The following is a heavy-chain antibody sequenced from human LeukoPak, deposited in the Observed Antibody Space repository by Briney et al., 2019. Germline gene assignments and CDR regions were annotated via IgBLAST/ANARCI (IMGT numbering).Heavy chain of an antibody. V-gene: IGHV4-30-2*01. D-gene: IGHD6-13*01. CDR2: IYHSGST. CDR1: GGSISSGGYY. Sequence: PSETLSLTCTVSGGSISSGGYYWSWIRQPPGKGLEWIGYIYHSGSTYYNPSLKSRVTISVDTSKNQFSLKLSSVTAADTAVYYCARLSGGYSSSWYPYYFDYWGQGTLVTVSS. J-gene: IGHJ4*02. CDR3: ARLSGGYSSSWYPYYFDY.